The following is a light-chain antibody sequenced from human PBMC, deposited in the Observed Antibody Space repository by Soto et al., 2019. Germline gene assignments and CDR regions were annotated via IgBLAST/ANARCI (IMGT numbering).Light chain of an antibody. CDR2: NAS. Sequence: EIVLTQSPATLSLSPGERATLSCRASQTVGSYLAWYQQKPGQVPRLLIYNASHRATGIPARFSGSGSGTDFTLTISSLEPEDFAVYYCQQRSNWPLPWTFGPGAKVEIK. J-gene: IGKJ1*01. CDR3: QQRSNWPLPWT. CDR1: QTVGSY. V-gene: IGKV3-11*01.